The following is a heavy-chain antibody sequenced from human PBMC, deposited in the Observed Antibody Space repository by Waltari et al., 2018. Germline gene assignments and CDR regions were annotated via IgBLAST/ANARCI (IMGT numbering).Heavy chain of an antibody. CDR2: LRNTGGT. CDR1: GDFLIHDH. Sequence: HVQLQESCPGLVKPSETLSLTCTVSGDFLIHDHLTWIRQAPGKGLEWIAYLRNTGGTKCTPSLESRVTVSAVTSKKQFSLRLTSVTAADTAVYYCARLPTKYFDSLGWGFFDQWGQGILVTVSS. V-gene: IGHV4-59*08. CDR3: ARLPTKYFDSLGWGFFDQ. D-gene: IGHD3-22*01. J-gene: IGHJ4*02.